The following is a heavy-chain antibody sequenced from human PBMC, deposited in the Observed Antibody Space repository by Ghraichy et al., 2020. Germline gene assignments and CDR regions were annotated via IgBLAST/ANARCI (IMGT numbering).Heavy chain of an antibody. Sequence: SQTLSLTCTVSGGSINSGGYYWSWIRQHPGKGLEWIAYIKYSGSTYYNLSLESRITLSPDTSKNQFSLHLSSVTAADTAVYYCARLVDGRVYFDLWGRGTLITVSS. V-gene: IGHV4-31*03. CDR3: ARLVDGRVYFDL. D-gene: IGHD3-9*01. CDR2: IKYSGST. J-gene: IGHJ2*01. CDR1: GGSINSGGYY.